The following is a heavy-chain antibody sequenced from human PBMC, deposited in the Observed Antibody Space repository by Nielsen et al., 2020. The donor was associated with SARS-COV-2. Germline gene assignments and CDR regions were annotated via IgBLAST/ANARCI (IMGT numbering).Heavy chain of an antibody. CDR3: TTSGRMDYVWGSYLPFDY. V-gene: IGHV3-15*01. J-gene: IGHJ4*02. D-gene: IGHD3-16*02. CDR2: IKSKTDGGTT. Sequence: WIRQPPGKGLEWVGRIKSKTDGGTTDYAAPVKGRFTISRDDSKNMLYLQMNSLKTEDTAVYYCTTSGRMDYVWGSYLPFDYWGQGTLVTVSS.